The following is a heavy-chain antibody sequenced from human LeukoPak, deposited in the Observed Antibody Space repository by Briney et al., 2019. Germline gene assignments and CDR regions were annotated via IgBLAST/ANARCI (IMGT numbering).Heavy chain of an antibody. CDR2: IYSGGST. V-gene: IGHV3-66*01. J-gene: IGHJ4*02. Sequence: GSLGLSCAASGFTVSSNYMSWVRQAPGKGLEWVSVIYSGGSTYYADSVKSRFTISRDNSKNTLYLQMNSLRAEDTAVYYCATRGSYYGDFDYWGQGTLVTVSS. D-gene: IGHD1-26*01. CDR3: ATRGSYYGDFDY. CDR1: GFTVSSNY.